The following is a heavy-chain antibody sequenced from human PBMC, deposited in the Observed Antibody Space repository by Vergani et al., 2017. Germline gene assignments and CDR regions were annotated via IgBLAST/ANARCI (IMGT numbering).Heavy chain of an antibody. J-gene: IGHJ4*02. CDR3: VRDRGLCAGGRGYTEAWDY. V-gene: IGHV3-30-3*01. D-gene: IGHD6-25*01. CDR2: ISFDGTNE. CDR1: GFALNRHA. Sequence: QVQLVESGGGVVQPGTSLRLSCVFSGFALNRHAMYWVRQAPGKGLEWVVGISFDGTNEYYPDLVKGRFTISRDIAKNTLYLQVRSLRLEDTGVYHCVRDRGLCAGGRGYTEAWDYWGQGTPVTVSS.